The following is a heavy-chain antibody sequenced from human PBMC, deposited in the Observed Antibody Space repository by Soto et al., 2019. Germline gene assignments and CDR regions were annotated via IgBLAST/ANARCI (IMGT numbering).Heavy chain of an antibody. Sequence: GESLKISCKASGFIFTSYWLSWVRQMPGKGLEWMGMLNPKDSFANYSPSFRGHVTISATKSITTVFLQWSSLRASDTAMYYCARQIYDSDTGPNFQYYFDSWGQGTPVTVSS. CDR3: ARQIYDSDTGPNFQYYFDS. CDR1: GFIFTSYW. V-gene: IGHV5-10-1*01. J-gene: IGHJ4*02. CDR2: LNPKDSFA. D-gene: IGHD3-22*01.